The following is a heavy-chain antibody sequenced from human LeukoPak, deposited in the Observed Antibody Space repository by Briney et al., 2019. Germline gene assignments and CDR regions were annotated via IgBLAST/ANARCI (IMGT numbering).Heavy chain of an antibody. J-gene: IGHJ4*02. V-gene: IGHV4-59*11. CDR3: ASRKLGNDY. CDR1: GASIRSHY. D-gene: IGHD7-27*01. Sequence: RPSETLSLTCIVSGASIRSHYWSWIRQSPGKGLEWIGYIYHTGSTSYSPSLKSRVTISADTSQNQFSLKLSSVTAADTAVYYCASRKLGNDYWGQGTLVTVSS. CDR2: IYHTGST.